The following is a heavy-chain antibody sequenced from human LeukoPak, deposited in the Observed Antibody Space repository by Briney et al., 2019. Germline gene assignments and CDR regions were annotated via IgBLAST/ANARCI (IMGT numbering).Heavy chain of an antibody. V-gene: IGHV4-31*03. Sequence: SQTLSLTCTVSGGSISNGGYYWSWIRQHPGKGLEWIGYIYDSGSTYYNPSLKSRVTISVDTSKNQFSLKLSSVTAADTAVYYCARGLRVFGVAMGLAYFDYWGQGTLVTVSS. D-gene: IGHD3-3*01. CDR1: GGSISNGGYY. J-gene: IGHJ4*02. CDR3: ARGLRVFGVAMGLAYFDY. CDR2: IYDSGST.